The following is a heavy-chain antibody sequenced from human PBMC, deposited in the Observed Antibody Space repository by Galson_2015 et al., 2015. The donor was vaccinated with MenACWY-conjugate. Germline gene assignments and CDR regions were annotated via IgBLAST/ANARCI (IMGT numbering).Heavy chain of an antibody. CDR2: INAGNGNT. Sequence: SVKVSCKASGYTFTSYAMHWVRQAPGQGLEWMGGINAGNGNTKYSQKFKGRVTITRDTSASTAYMELSSLRSEDTAVYYCARVCNFEPPFDYWGQGTLVTVSS. D-gene: IGHD2/OR15-2a*01. CDR3: ARVCNFEPPFDY. CDR1: GYTFTSYA. V-gene: IGHV1-3*01. J-gene: IGHJ4*02.